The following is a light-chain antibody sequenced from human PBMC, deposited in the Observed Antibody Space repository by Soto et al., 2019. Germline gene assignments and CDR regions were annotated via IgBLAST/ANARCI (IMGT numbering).Light chain of an antibody. CDR2: EVS. V-gene: IGLV2-14*01. Sequence: QSVLTQPASVSGSPGQSITISCTGTSSDVGGHNYVSWYQQHPGKAPKLMIYEVSNRPSGVSNRFSGSKSGNTASLTISGLQAEDEAEYYCSLYTSTSTEVFGTGTKGTVL. CDR3: SLYTSTSTEV. CDR1: SSDVGGHNY. J-gene: IGLJ1*01.